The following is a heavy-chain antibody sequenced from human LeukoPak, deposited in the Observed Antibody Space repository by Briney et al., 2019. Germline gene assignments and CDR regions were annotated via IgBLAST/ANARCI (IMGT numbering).Heavy chain of an antibody. Sequence: GASVKVSCKASGGTFSSYAISWVRQAPGQGLEWMGRIIPILGIANYAQKFQGRVTITADKSTSTAYMELSSLRSEDTAVYYCARDCSSTSCYWPVFDYWGQGTLVTVSS. CDR2: IIPILGIA. J-gene: IGHJ4*02. V-gene: IGHV1-69*04. D-gene: IGHD2-2*01. CDR3: ARDCSSTSCYWPVFDY. CDR1: GGTFSSYA.